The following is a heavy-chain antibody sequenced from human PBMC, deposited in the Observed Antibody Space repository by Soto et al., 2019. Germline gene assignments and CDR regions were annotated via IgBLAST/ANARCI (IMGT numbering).Heavy chain of an antibody. V-gene: IGHV3-23*01. CDR3: ALSTNGGSHY. CDR2: ISGSGGST. J-gene: IGHJ4*02. Sequence: LRLSCAASGFTFRSYSMSWVRQAPGKGLEWDSSISGSGGSTYYADSVKGRFTISRDNSKNTLYLQMNRLRAEDTALYYCALSTNGGSHYWGQGTLVTVSS. CDR1: GFTFRSYS. D-gene: IGHD2-8*01.